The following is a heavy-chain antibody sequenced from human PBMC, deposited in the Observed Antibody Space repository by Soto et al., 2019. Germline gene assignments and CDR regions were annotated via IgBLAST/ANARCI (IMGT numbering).Heavy chain of an antibody. CDR3: AKATATSGGAFEI. CDR2: ILVGGST. J-gene: IGHJ3*02. D-gene: IGHD1-1*01. V-gene: IGHV3-23*01. Sequence: LRVSCAVSGFICRSYDMSWVRQAPGKGLEWVSTILVGGSTHYEDSVKGRFTISRDTSKNTVYLQMNSLTAGDTAFYYCAKATATSGGAFEIYGQGTMVTVSS. CDR1: GFICRSYD.